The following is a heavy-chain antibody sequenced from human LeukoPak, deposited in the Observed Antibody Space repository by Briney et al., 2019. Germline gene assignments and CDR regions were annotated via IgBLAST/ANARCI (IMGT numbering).Heavy chain of an antibody. CDR3: ARAHLAAAVSSQVFDP. Sequence: SETLSLTRAVYGGSFSGYYWSWIRQPPGKGLEWIGEINHSGSTNYNPSLKSRVTISVDTSKNQFSLKLSSVTAADTAVYYCARAHLAAAVSSQVFDPWGQGTLVTVSS. D-gene: IGHD6-13*01. V-gene: IGHV4-34*01. CDR2: INHSGST. J-gene: IGHJ5*02. CDR1: GGSFSGYY.